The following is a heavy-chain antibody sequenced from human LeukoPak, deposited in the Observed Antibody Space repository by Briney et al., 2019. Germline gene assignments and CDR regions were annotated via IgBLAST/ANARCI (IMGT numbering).Heavy chain of an antibody. CDR1: GFSFSVYA. Sequence: PGGSLRLSCAASGFSFSVYAMNWVRQAPGKGLEWVSYINSGSSDIHYTESVRGRFAISRDNAKKTLYLQMNSLRAEDTAVYYCARDTYEPGLIDFWGREPWSAFPQ. D-gene: IGHD3-3*01. J-gene: IGHJ4*02. CDR2: INSGSSDI. V-gene: IGHV3-21*05. CDR3: ARDTYEPGLIDF.